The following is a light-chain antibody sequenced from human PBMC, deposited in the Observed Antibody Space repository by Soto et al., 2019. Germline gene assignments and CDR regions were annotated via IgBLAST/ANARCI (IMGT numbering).Light chain of an antibody. Sequence: QSVLTQPASVSGSPGQSITISCTGTNSDVGGYNYVSWFQQHPGKAPKLMIYDVSDRPSGVSNRFSGSKSGNTASLTIPGLQAEDEADYYCSSYTSGALYVFGTGTKVTVL. CDR1: NSDVGGYNY. J-gene: IGLJ1*01. CDR2: DVS. V-gene: IGLV2-14*01. CDR3: SSYTSGALYV.